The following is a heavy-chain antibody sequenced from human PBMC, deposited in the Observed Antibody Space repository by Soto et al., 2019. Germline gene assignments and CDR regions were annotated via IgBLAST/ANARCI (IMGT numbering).Heavy chain of an antibody. J-gene: IGHJ4*02. CDR1: GYSISSGYY. CDR3: ARDPYYYYDSSGYSPANDY. Sequence: SETLSLTCAVSGYSISSGYYWGWIRQPPGXGLEWIGSIYHSGSTYYNPSLKSRVTISVDTSKNQFSLKLSSVTAADTAVYYCARDPYYYYDSSGYSPANDYWGQGTLVTVSS. D-gene: IGHD3-22*01. CDR2: IYHSGST. V-gene: IGHV4-38-2*02.